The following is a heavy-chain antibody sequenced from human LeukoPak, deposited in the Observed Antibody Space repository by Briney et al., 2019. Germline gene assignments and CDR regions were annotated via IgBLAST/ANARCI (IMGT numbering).Heavy chain of an antibody. D-gene: IGHD5-24*01. CDR2: LSGSGSST. CDR1: GFTFSSYP. V-gene: IGHV3-23*01. J-gene: IGHJ4*02. Sequence: GGSLRLSCAASGFTFSSYPMSWVRQAPGKGLECVSTLSGSGSSTYYAESVKGRFTISRDNSKNTLYPQMNSLRAEDTAVYYCAEVGVATIVGVIGYWGQGALVTVSS. CDR3: AEVGVATIVGVIGY.